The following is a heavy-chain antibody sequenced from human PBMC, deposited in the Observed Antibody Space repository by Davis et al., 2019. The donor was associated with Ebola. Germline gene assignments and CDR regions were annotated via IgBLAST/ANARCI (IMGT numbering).Heavy chain of an antibody. V-gene: IGHV3-53*01. CDR2: IYNGGST. CDR1: GFTVSSNY. CDR3: ARQVWNFDNWFDP. D-gene: IGHD1-7*01. J-gene: IGHJ5*02. Sequence: GESLKISCAASGFTVSSNYMSWVRQAPGKGLEWVSVIYNGGSTYYADSVKGRFTISRDNAKNSLYLQMNSLRAEDTAVYYCARQVWNFDNWFDPWGQGTLVTVSS.